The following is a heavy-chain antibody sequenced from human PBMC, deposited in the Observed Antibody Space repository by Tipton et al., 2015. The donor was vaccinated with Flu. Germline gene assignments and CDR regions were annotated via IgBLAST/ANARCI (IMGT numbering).Heavy chain of an antibody. V-gene: IGHV4-38-2*02. Sequence: TLSLTCSVSGDSIGSRYFWGWIRQPPGKGLEWIGNVHQTGSPYYNPSLRSRVTIAVDRPKNQFSLRLTSVTAADTAVYYCARGGLLRYFDWFGEARWGQGTLVTVSS. J-gene: IGHJ4*02. D-gene: IGHD3-9*01. CDR3: ARGGLLRYFDWFGEAR. CDR1: GDSIGSRYF. CDR2: VHQTGSP.